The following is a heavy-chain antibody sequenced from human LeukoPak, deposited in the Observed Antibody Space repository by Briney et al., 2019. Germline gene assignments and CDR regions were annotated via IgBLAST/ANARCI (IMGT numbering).Heavy chain of an antibody. D-gene: IGHD6-19*01. V-gene: IGHV3-48*03. CDR3: ARGCSSGWCLDY. CDR2: ISSGGGGSTI. Sequence: GGSLRLSCAASGFSFSSYEMNWVRQAPGKGLEWVSYISSGGGGSTIYYADSLKGRFTISRDNARNSLYLQMNSLRDEDTAVYYCARGCSSGWCLDYWGQGILVTVSS. CDR1: GFSFSSYE. J-gene: IGHJ4*02.